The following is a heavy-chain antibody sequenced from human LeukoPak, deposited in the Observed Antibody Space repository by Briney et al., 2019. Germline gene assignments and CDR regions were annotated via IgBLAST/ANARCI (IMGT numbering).Heavy chain of an antibody. CDR3: ASGYGSGWFDA. CDR2: IVDSEKI. D-gene: IGHD5-18*01. Sequence: SETLSLTCTASGASVSSGRYYWSWIRQHPGKGLEWIAYIVDSEKIYYNPSLKSRLILSLDASENQFSLNLSSMTAADTAVYFCASGYGSGWFDAWGQGTLVAVSS. V-gene: IGHV4-31*03. CDR1: GASVSSGRYY. J-gene: IGHJ5*02.